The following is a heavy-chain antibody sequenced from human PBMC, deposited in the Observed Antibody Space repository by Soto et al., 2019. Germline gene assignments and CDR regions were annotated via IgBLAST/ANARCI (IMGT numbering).Heavy chain of an antibody. D-gene: IGHD3-22*01. CDR1: GFTFSSYA. Sequence: GGSLRLSCAASGFTFSSYAMSWVRQAPGKGLEWVSAISGSGGSTYYADSVKGRFTISRDNSKNTLYLQMNSLRAEDTAVYYCAKGPYDSSGYYYGDLDYWGQGTLVTVSS. CDR2: ISGSGGST. V-gene: IGHV3-23*01. J-gene: IGHJ4*02. CDR3: AKGPYDSSGYYYGDLDY.